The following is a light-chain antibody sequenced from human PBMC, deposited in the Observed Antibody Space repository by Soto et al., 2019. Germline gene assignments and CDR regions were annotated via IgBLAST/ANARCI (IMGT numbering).Light chain of an antibody. J-gene: IGLJ1*01. CDR2: KGT. Sequence: QSVLAQPASVSGSPGQSVTISCTGTSSDVGAYNSVSWYQQHPDKAPQLMIYKGTQLPSGVSNRFSGSTSGNAASLTISGLQAGDEADYFCCSSAPESTYVFGTGTKLTVL. V-gene: IGLV2-23*01. CDR1: SSDVGAYNS. CDR3: CSSAPESTYV.